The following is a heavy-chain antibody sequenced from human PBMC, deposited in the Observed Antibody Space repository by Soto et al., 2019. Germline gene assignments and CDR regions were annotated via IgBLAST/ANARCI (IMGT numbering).Heavy chain of an antibody. Sequence: QVQLVQSGAEVKKPGASVKVSCKASGYFFASYSMHWVRQAPGQGLEWMGMINPSVGSTSYVEKFQGRVIMTRDTSTSTVYMELSSLRSEDTAVYYCARESAGRDEFESSGDFDYWGQGTLVTVSS. D-gene: IGHD3-22*01. CDR1: GYFFASYS. CDR3: ARESAGRDEFESSGDFDY. V-gene: IGHV1-46*01. CDR2: INPSVGST. J-gene: IGHJ4*02.